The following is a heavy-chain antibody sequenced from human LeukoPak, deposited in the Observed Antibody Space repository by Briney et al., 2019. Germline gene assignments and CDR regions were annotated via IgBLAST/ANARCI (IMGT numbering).Heavy chain of an antibody. J-gene: IGHJ4*02. CDR2: LKPDGSDK. CDR1: GFIFSHNW. V-gene: IGHV3-7*02. Sequence: GGSLRLSCAASGFIFSHNWMSWVRQVPGKGLEWVANLKPDGSDKYYVDSVKGRFTISRDNTKNSLYLQMDSLRAEDTAVYYCATELQWSFYYWGQGTLVTVSS. CDR3: ATELQWSFYY. D-gene: IGHD2-15*01.